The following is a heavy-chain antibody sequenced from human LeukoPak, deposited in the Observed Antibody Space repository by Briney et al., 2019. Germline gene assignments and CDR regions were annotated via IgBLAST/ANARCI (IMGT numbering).Heavy chain of an antibody. CDR3: ARQDVQLERRVYYYYGMDV. Sequence: SETLSLTCTVSGGSVSSSSFYWGWLRQPPGKGLEWIGTTSYSGSTYYNPSLKSRVTISVDTSKNHFSLKLSSVTAADTAVYYCARQDVQLERRVYYYYGMDVWGQGTTVTVSS. V-gene: IGHV4-39*01. J-gene: IGHJ6*02. CDR1: GGSVSSSSFY. CDR2: TSYSGST. D-gene: IGHD1-1*01.